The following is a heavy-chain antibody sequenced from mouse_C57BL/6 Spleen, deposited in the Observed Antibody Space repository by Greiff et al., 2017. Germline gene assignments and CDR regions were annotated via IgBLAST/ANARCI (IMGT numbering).Heavy chain of an antibody. CDR1: GYAFSSYW. CDR2: IYPGDGDT. D-gene: IGHD1-1*01. J-gene: IGHJ4*01. CDR3: ARGDYGKGYYAMDY. V-gene: IGHV1-80*01. Sequence: QVQLKESGAELVKPGASVKISCKASGYAFSSYWMNWVKQRPGKGLEWIGQIYPGDGDTNYNGKFKGKATLTADKSSSTAYMQLSSLTSEDSAVYFCARGDYGKGYYAMDYWGQGTSVTVSA.